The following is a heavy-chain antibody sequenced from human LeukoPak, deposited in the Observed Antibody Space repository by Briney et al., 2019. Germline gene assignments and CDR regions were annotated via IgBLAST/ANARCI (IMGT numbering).Heavy chain of an antibody. Sequence: GGSLRLSCAASGFTFSSYAMSWVRQAPGKGLEWVSAISGSGGSTYYADSVKGRFTISRDNSKNTLYLQMNSLRAEDTAVYYCAKSELHYYILTGYSTYYYYGMDVWGQGTTVTVSS. D-gene: IGHD3-9*01. CDR2: ISGSGGST. CDR1: GFTFSSYA. J-gene: IGHJ6*02. V-gene: IGHV3-23*01. CDR3: AKSELHYYILTGYSTYYYYGMDV.